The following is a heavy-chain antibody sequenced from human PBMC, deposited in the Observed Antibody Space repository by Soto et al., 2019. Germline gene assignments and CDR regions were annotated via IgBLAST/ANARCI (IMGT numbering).Heavy chain of an antibody. D-gene: IGHD6-25*01. V-gene: IGHV1-8*01. CDR2: MNPYSGNT. CDR1: GYTFTTYD. Sequence: GASVKVSCKASGYTFTTYDISWVRQATGQGLERMGWMNPYSGNTGFAQKFQGRVTVTRNTSISTVYMELSGLRPDDTAVYYCARRKERSGPHYFDYWGQGSLVTVSS. J-gene: IGHJ4*02. CDR3: ARRKERSGPHYFDY.